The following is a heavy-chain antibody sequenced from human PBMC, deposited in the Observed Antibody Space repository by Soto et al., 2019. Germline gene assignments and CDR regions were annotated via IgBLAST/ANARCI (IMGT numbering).Heavy chain of an antibody. CDR1: GFTFSSYG. CDR2: ISSEGSNK. Sequence: QVQLVESGGGVVQPGRSLRLSCAASGFTFSSYGMHWVRQTPGNGREWVAVISSEGSNKYYADSVKGRFTISRDNSKNTRYLQMNSLRAADTAVYYCATDRSGSSWYLDYWGQGNLVTVSS. D-gene: IGHD6-13*01. V-gene: IGHV3-30*03. CDR3: ATDRSGSSWYLDY. J-gene: IGHJ4*02.